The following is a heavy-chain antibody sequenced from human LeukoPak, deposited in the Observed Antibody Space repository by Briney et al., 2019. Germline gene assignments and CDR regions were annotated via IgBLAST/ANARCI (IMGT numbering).Heavy chain of an antibody. CDR3: ARSMRSSTSLYYYYYGMDV. D-gene: IGHD2-2*01. V-gene: IGHV3-7*01. J-gene: IGHJ6*02. Sequence: IKQDGSEKYYVDSVKGRFTISRDNAKNSLYLQMNSLRAEDTAVYYCARSMRSSTSLYYYYYGMDVWGQGTTVTVSS. CDR2: IKQDGSEK.